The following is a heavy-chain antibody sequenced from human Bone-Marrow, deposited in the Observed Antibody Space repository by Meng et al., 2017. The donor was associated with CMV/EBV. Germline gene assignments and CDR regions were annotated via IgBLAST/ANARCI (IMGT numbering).Heavy chain of an antibody. CDR2: ISSSSSYI. J-gene: IGHJ1*01. V-gene: IGHV3-21*01. Sequence: GESLKISCAASGFTFSSYSMNWVRQAPGKGLEWVSSISSSSSYIYYADSVKGRFTISRDNAKNSLYLQMNSLRAEDTAVYYCATGPIAAAGTEYWGQGTLVTVSS. D-gene: IGHD6-13*01. CDR3: ATGPIAAAGTEY. CDR1: GFTFSSYS.